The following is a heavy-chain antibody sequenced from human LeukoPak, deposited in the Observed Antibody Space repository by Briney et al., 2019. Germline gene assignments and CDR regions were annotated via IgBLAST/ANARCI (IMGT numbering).Heavy chain of an antibody. V-gene: IGHV1-24*01. CDR2: FDPEDGET. J-gene: IGHJ4*02. Sequence: ASVKVSCKVSGYTLTELSMHWVRQAPGKGLEWMGGFDPEDGETIYAQKFQGRVTMTEDTSTDTAYMELSSLRSEDTAVYYCATRVSITMMVVELEYYFDYWGQGTLVTVSS. CDR3: ATRVSITMMVVELEYYFDY. CDR1: GYTLTELS. D-gene: IGHD3-22*01.